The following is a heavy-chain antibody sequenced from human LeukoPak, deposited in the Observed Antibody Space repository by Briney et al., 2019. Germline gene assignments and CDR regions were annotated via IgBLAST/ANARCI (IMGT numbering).Heavy chain of an antibody. D-gene: IGHD6-13*01. CDR3: ARGYSSSWFYFDS. Sequence: PSETLSLTCTVSGDSISSYYWSWIRQPPGKGLEWIGYIYYSESTNYNPSLKSRVTMSVDTSKNQFSLHLTSVTAADTAVYYCARGYSSSWFYFDSWGQGTLVTVSS. CDR2: IYYSEST. CDR1: GDSISSYY. J-gene: IGHJ4*02. V-gene: IGHV4-59*08.